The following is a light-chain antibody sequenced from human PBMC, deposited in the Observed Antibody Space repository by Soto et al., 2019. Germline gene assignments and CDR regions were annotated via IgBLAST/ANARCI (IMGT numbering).Light chain of an antibody. CDR3: SSYAGRNNVI. Sequence: QSALTQPPSASGSPGQSVTISCTGTSSDISKYNYVSWYQQHPGKAPKLLIYEVNKRPSGVPERFSGSKSVNTASLTVSGLQAEDEADYYCSSYAGRNNVIFGGGTKLTVL. CDR1: SSDISKYNY. V-gene: IGLV2-8*01. CDR2: EVN. J-gene: IGLJ2*01.